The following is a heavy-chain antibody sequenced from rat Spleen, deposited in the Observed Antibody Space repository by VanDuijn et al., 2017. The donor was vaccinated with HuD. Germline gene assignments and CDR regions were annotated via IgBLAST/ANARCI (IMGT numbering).Heavy chain of an antibody. J-gene: IGHJ3*01. CDR3: ARQDNYVGFAY. CDR2: INSAGST. CDR1: GYSITRSYR. V-gene: IGHV3-3*01. Sequence: EVQLQESGPGLVKPSQSLSLTCSVTGYSITRSYRWNWIRKFPGNKLEWMGSINSAGSTNYNQSLKSRIAITRDTSKNQFFLQVNSVTTEDTATYYCARQDNYVGFAYWGQGTLVTVSS. D-gene: IGHD1-10*01.